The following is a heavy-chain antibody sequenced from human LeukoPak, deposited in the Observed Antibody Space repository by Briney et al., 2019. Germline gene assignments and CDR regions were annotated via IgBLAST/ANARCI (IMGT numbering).Heavy chain of an antibody. V-gene: IGHV3-73*01. D-gene: IGHD5-24*01. CDR1: GFTFSGSS. CDR2: IRSKAHSYAT. Sequence: GGSLRLSCAASGFTFSGSSMHWVRQASGKGLEWVGRIRSKAHSYATAYAASVKGRFTISRDDSKDTAYLQMNSLKSDDTAVYYCTRPPRNDYNDAFDIWGQGTMVTVSS. CDR3: TRPPRNDYNDAFDI. J-gene: IGHJ3*02.